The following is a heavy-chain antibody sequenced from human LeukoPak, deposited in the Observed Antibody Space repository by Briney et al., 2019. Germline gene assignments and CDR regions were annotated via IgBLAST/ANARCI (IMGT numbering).Heavy chain of an antibody. J-gene: IGHJ4*02. V-gene: IGHV4-39*07. Sequence: SETLSLTCTVSGGSISSSSYYWGWIRQPPGKGLEWIGSIYYSGSTYYNPSLKSRVTISVDTSKNQFSLKLSSVTAADTAVCYCARFSGSYFFDYWGQGTLVTVSS. CDR2: IYYSGST. CDR3: ARFSGSYFFDY. CDR1: GGSISSSSYY. D-gene: IGHD1-26*01.